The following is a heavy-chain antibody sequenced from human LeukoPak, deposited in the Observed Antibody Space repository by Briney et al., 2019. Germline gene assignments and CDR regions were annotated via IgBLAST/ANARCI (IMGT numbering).Heavy chain of an antibody. J-gene: IGHJ4*02. CDR3: ARAPSVSNFDY. Sequence: GGSLRLSCAASGFTFSSYSMNWGRQAPGKGLEWVSYISSSSSTIYYADSVKGRFTISRDNAKNSLYLQMNSLRAEDTAVYYCARAPSVSNFDYWGQGTLVTVSS. CDR2: ISSSSSTI. V-gene: IGHV3-48*01. CDR1: GFTFSSYS.